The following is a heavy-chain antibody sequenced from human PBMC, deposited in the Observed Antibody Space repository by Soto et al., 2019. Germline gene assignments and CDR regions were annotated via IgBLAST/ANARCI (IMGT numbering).Heavy chain of an antibody. Sequence: QVQLVQSGAEVKKPGSSVKVSCKVSGGTFSSYAISWVRQAPGQGLEWMGGIIPNFGTANYAQKVQGRVMITADVATSTAYMGLRSLRSEDRGLYYCARGVYCGVVCLEYLDYWGQGTLVSVSS. D-gene: IGHD2-21*02. CDR2: IIPNFGTA. CDR1: GGTFSSYA. J-gene: IGHJ4*02. CDR3: ARGVYCGVVCLEYLDY. V-gene: IGHV1-69*01.